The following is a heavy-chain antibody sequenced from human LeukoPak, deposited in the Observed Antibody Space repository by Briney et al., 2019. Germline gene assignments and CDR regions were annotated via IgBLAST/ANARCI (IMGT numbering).Heavy chain of an antibody. J-gene: IGHJ4*02. Sequence: GGSLRLSCAASGFTFSSYPLNWVRQAPGKGLEWVSYISSSSSTIYYTDSVNGRFTISRDNAKNSLYLQMNSLRAEDTAVYYCAREKWLRLGGYFDYWGQGTLVTVSS. V-gene: IGHV3-48*04. CDR3: AREKWLRLGGYFDY. CDR2: ISSSSSTI. CDR1: GFTFSSYP. D-gene: IGHD5-12*01.